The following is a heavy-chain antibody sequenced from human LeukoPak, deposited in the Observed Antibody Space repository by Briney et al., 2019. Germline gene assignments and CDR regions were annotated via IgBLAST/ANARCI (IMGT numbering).Heavy chain of an antibody. V-gene: IGHV3-23*01. CDR3: AKGTRGVYDY. CDR2: ISGSGGST. CDR1: GFIFRRYP. D-gene: IGHD3-10*01. Sequence: GGSLTLSCAASGFIFRRYPKSCVRHARGRGLEWVSAISGSGGSTYYADSVKGRFTISRDNSKNTLYLQMNSLGAEDTAVYYCAKGTRGVYDYWGQGTLVTVSS. J-gene: IGHJ4*02.